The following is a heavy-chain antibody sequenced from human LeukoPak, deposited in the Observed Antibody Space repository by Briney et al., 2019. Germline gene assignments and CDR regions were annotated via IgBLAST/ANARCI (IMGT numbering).Heavy chain of an antibody. CDR3: ARDRLRSGSYFNY. D-gene: IGHD1-26*01. J-gene: IGHJ4*02. V-gene: IGHV3-30*03. CDR1: GFTFSSYG. CDR2: ISYDGSNK. Sequence: GGSLRLSCAASGFTFSSYGMHWVRQAPGKGLEWVAVISYDGSNKYYADSVKGRFTISRDNSKNTLYLQMNSLRAEDTAVYYCARDRLRSGSYFNYWGQGTLVTVSS.